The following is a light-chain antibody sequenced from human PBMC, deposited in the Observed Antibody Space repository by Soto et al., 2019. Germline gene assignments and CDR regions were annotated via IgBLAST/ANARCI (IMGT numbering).Light chain of an antibody. V-gene: IGKV1-9*01. Sequence: DIQLTQSPSFLSASVGDRVTISCRASQDISSNLAWYQQKPGKAPNLLITVASFLQRGVPSRFSGSGSGTEFTLTISSLQPEDFATYYCQHLNNYPRTFGGGTKVEIK. J-gene: IGKJ4*01. CDR3: QHLNNYPRT. CDR2: VAS. CDR1: QDISSN.